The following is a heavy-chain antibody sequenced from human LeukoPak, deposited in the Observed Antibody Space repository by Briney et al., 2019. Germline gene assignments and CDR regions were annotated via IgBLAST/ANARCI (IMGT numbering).Heavy chain of an antibody. V-gene: IGHV1-8*01. Sequence: ASVKVSCKASGYTFTSYDINWVRQATGQGLEWMGWMNPNSGNTGYAQKFQGRVTMTRNTSISTAYMELSSLRSEDTAVYYCARRTKVRGKYYIDYWGQGTLVTVSS. CDR3: ARRTKVRGKYYIDY. CDR2: MNPNSGNT. D-gene: IGHD3-10*01. CDR1: GYTFTSYD. J-gene: IGHJ4*02.